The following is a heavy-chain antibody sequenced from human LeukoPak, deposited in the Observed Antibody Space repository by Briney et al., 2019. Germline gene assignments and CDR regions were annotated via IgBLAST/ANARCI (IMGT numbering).Heavy chain of an antibody. CDR1: GFTFSSYA. D-gene: IGHD3-3*01. Sequence: GGSLRLFCAASGFTFSSYAMSWVRQAPGKGLEWVSAISGSGGSTYYADSVKGRFTISRDNSKNTLYLQMNSLRAEDTAVYYCAKVPIDYDFWSGLVWFDPWGQGTLVTVSS. V-gene: IGHV3-23*01. CDR2: ISGSGGST. J-gene: IGHJ5*02. CDR3: AKVPIDYDFWSGLVWFDP.